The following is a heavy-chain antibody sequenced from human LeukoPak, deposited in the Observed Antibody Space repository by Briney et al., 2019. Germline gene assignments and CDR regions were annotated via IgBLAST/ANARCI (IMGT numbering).Heavy chain of an antibody. D-gene: IGHD2-2*01. Sequence: GGSLRLSCAASGFTFSSYAMSWVRQASGKGLEWVSAISGSGGSTYYADSVKGRFTISRDNSKNTLYLQMNSLRAEDTAVYYCAKDQGAVLDCSSTSCYNYYYGMDVGGQGTTVTVSS. J-gene: IGHJ6*02. CDR2: ISGSGGST. CDR1: GFTFSSYA. V-gene: IGHV3-23*01. CDR3: AKDQGAVLDCSSTSCYNYYYGMDV.